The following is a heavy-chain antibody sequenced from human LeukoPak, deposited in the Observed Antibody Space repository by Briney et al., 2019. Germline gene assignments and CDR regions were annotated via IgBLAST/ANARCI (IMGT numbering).Heavy chain of an antibody. Sequence: SETLSLTCAVYGGSFSGYYWGWIRQPPGKGLEWIGEINHSGSTNYNPSLKSRVTISVDTSKNQFSLKLSSVTAADTAVYYCARGRDDSSSYLGVFDYWGQGTLVTVSS. CDR1: GGSFSGYY. D-gene: IGHD3-22*01. CDR3: ARGRDDSSSYLGVFDY. CDR2: INHSGST. J-gene: IGHJ4*02. V-gene: IGHV4-34*01.